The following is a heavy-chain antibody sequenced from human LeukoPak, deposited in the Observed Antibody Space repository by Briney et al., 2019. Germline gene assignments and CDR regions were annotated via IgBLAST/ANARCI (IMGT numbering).Heavy chain of an antibody. CDR3: ARDRRGYATAFDI. D-gene: IGHD5-12*01. Sequence: KLSETLSLTCSVSGDSFRGFYWGWIRQPPGKGLEWIGYIYYSGSTNYNPSLKSRVTISVDTFKNQFSLNLSSVTAADTAVYYCARDRRGYATAFDIWGQGTMVTVFS. CDR2: IYYSGST. CDR1: GDSFRGFY. V-gene: IGHV4-59*01. J-gene: IGHJ3*02.